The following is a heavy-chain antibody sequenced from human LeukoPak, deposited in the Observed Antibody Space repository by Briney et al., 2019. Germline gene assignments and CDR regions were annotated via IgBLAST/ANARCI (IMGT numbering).Heavy chain of an antibody. Sequence: SQTLSLTCTVSGGSISSGDYYWSWIRQPPGKGLEWIGYIYYSGSTYYNPSPKSRVTISVDTSKNQFSLKLSSVTAADTAVYYCARDLLTAPGAFDIWGQGTMVTVSS. D-gene: IGHD3-9*01. CDR1: GGSISSGDYY. CDR2: IYYSGST. CDR3: ARDLLTAPGAFDI. J-gene: IGHJ3*02. V-gene: IGHV4-30-4*01.